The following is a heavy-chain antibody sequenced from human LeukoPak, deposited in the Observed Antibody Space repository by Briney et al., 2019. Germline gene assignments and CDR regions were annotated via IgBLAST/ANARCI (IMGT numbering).Heavy chain of an antibody. J-gene: IGHJ6*03. CDR3: ARGELWFAEVGQPIYYMDV. D-gene: IGHD3-10*01. CDR1: GDSISSSKW. CDR2: MYHSGTT. Sequence: KSSETLSLTCAVSGDSISSSKWWTWVRQAPGKGLEWIGEMYHSGTTNFNPSLKSRVTISLDKSKNQFSLKLTSVTAADTAVYFCARGELWFAEVGQPIYYMDVWGKGTTVTVSS. V-gene: IGHV4-4*02.